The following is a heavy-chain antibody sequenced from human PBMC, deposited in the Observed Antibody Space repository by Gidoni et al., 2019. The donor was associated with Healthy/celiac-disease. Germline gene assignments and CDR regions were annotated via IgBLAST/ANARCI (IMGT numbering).Heavy chain of an antibody. Sequence: EVQLLESGGGLVQPGGSLRLSCAASGFTFSSYAMSWVRPAPGKGLEWVSAISGSGGSTYYADSVKGRFTISRDNSENTLYLQMNSLRAEDTAVYYCAKDQPHGGYFDYWGQGTLVTVSS. V-gene: IGHV3-23*01. CDR1: GFTFSSYA. J-gene: IGHJ4*02. CDR2: ISGSGGST. CDR3: AKDQPHGGYFDY.